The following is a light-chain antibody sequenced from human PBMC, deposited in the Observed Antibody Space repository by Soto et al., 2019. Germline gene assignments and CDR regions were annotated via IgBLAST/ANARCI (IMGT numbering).Light chain of an antibody. CDR2: DAS. CDR3: QQRSVWPPSIT. CDR1: QSVSSS. J-gene: IGKJ5*01. V-gene: IGKV3-11*01. Sequence: EVVLTQSPATLSLSPGYRATLSCRASQSVSSSLAWYQQKPGQAPRLLIFDASTRATGIPARFSGSVSDTDFTLTISTLEPEDFAVYYCQQRSVWPPSITFGQGTRLEIK.